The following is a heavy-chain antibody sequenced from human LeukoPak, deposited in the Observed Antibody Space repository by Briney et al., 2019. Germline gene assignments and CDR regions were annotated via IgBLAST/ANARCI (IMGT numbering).Heavy chain of an antibody. Sequence: ASVNVSCKASGYTFTSYGISWVRQAPGQGLEWMGWISGYNGNTNYAQKLQGRVTMTTDTSTSTAYMELRSLRSDDTAVYYCARGGGYCSSTSCYTGIIRGWFDPWGQGTLVTVSS. CDR1: GYTFTSYG. CDR2: ISGYNGNT. V-gene: IGHV1-18*01. J-gene: IGHJ5*02. D-gene: IGHD2-2*02. CDR3: ARGGGYCSSTSCYTGIIRGWFDP.